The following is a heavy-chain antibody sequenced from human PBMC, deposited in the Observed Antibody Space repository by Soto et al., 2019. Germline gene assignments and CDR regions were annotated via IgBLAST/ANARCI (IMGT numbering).Heavy chain of an antibody. V-gene: IGHV4-4*02. D-gene: IGHD2-15*01. CDR1: SGSISSSNW. CDR3: ASLSPPREDNYYYYYMDV. J-gene: IGHJ6*03. Sequence: SETLSLTCAVSSGSISSSNWWSWVRQPPGKGLEWIGEIYHSGSTNYNPSLKSRVTISVDKSKNQFSLKLSSVTAADTAVYYCASLSPPREDNYYYYYMDVWGKGTTVTVSS. CDR2: IYHSGST.